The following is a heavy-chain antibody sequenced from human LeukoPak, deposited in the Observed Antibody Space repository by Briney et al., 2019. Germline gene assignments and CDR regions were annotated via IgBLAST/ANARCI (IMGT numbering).Heavy chain of an antibody. Sequence: KPSETLSLTCTVSGGSISSSSYYWGWIRQPPGKGLEWIGSIYYSGSTYYNPSLKSRVTISVDTSKNQFSLKLSSVTAADTAVYYCSRDSAMVLGVIFWGQATMVTVSS. CDR1: GGSISSSSYY. CDR3: SRDSAMVLGVIF. D-gene: IGHD3-10*01. V-gene: IGHV4-39*07. CDR2: IYYSGST. J-gene: IGHJ3*01.